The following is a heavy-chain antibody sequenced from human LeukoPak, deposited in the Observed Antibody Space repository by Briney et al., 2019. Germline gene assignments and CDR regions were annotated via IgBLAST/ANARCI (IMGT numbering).Heavy chain of an antibody. CDR1: GFTFSSYG. CDR3: ARSRWELLPSHYYYGMDV. CDR2: IRYDGSNK. J-gene: IGHJ6*02. V-gene: IGHV3-30*02. Sequence: PGGSLRLSCAASGFTFSSYGMHWVRQAPGKGLEWVAFIRYDGSNKYYADSVKGRFTISRDNSKNTLYLQMNSLRAEDTAVYYCARSRWELLPSHYYYGMDVWGQGTTVTVSS. D-gene: IGHD1-26*01.